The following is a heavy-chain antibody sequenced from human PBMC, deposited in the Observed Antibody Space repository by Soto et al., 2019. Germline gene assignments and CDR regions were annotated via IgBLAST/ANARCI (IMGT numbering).Heavy chain of an antibody. CDR1: GFTCSSYA. CDR2: ISGSGGST. CDR3: AKDIEMATINDAFDI. D-gene: IGHD5-12*01. Sequence: GGALRLSCAASGFTCSSYAMSWVRPAPGKGLEWVSAISGSGGSTYYADSVKGRFTISRDNSKNTLYLQMNSLRAEDTAVYYCAKDIEMATINDAFDIWGQGTMVTGSS. V-gene: IGHV3-23*01. J-gene: IGHJ3*02.